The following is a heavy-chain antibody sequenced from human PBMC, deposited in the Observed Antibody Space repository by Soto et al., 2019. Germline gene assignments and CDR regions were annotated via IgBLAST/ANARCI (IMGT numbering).Heavy chain of an antibody. CDR3: ASARWDY. CDR2: IFHSGST. CDR1: CGSFNANY. V-gene: IGHV4-34*12. J-gene: IGHJ4*02. Sequence: SETLSVTCAVSCGSFNANYWSWIRQPPGKGLEWIGEIFHSGSTNYNPSLKSRVTISVDTSKNQFSLKLSSVTAADTAIYYCASARWDYWGQGTQVTSPQ.